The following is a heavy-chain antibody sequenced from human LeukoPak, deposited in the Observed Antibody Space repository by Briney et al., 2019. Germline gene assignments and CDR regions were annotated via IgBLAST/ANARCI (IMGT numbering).Heavy chain of an antibody. CDR1: GYTFTGYY. V-gene: IGHV1-2*04. Sequence: ASVKVSCKASGYTFTGYYMHWVRQAPGQGLEWMGWINPNSGGTNYAQKFQGWVTMTRDTSISTAYMELRSLRSDDTAVYYCARDLRDGFGQQIAFDIWGQGTMVTVSS. J-gene: IGHJ3*02. D-gene: IGHD5-24*01. CDR3: ARDLRDGFGQQIAFDI. CDR2: INPNSGGT.